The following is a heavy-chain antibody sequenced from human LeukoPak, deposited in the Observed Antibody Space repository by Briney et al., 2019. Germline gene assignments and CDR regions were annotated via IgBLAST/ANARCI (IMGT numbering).Heavy chain of an antibody. J-gene: IGHJ6*03. D-gene: IGHD6-6*01. V-gene: IGHV3-23*01. CDR2: ISGSGGST. CDR3: SKGPRSSPPFYYMDV. CDR1: GFTFSSYG. Sequence: GGSLRLSCAASGFTFSSYGMSWVRQAPGKGLEWVSAISGSGGSTYYADSVKGRFTISRDNSKNTLYLQMNSLRVEDTAVYYCSKGPRSSPPFYYMDVWGNGTTVIVSS.